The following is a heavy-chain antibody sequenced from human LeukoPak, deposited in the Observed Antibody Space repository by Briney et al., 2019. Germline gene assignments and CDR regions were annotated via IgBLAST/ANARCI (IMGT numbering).Heavy chain of an antibody. CDR3: ARGPGSSRWYLTLEGGYDFDF. J-gene: IGHJ4*02. D-gene: IGHD6-13*01. V-gene: IGHV3-21*01. CDR1: TFTLLHYS. CDR2: ISSIRNYI. Sequence: GGSLRHSFPCTTFTLLHYSRSGVRQAPGKGLEWVSSISSIRNYIYYADSVKGRFTVSRDNAKNSLCLQMNSLRAEDTAVYYCARGPGSSRWYLTLEGGYDFDFWGQGTLVTVSS.